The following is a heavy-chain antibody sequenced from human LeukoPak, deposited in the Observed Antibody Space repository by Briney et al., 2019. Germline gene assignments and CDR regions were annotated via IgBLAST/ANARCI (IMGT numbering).Heavy chain of an antibody. CDR3: ARQEDQYGDYVNDY. V-gene: IGHV3-11*01. Sequence: PGGSLSLSCAASGFTFSNYYISWIRQAPGKGLEWVSYISGNGGTKYDADSVKGRFIMTRDSAKKSVYLQMTSLRVEDTAVYYCARQEDQYGDYVNDYWGQGTLVTVSS. CDR1: GFTFSNYY. CDR2: ISGNGGTK. D-gene: IGHD4-17*01. J-gene: IGHJ4*02.